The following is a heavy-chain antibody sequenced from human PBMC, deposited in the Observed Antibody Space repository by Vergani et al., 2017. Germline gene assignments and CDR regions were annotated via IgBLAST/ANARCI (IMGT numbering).Heavy chain of an antibody. J-gene: IGHJ5*02. V-gene: IGHV3-7*01. Sequence: EVQLVESGGGLVQPGGSLRLSCAASGFTFSSYWMSWVRQAPGKELEWVANIKQDGSEKYYVDSVKGRFTISRDNAKNSLYLQMNSLRAEDTAVYYCARVTGTNWFDPWGQGTLVTVSS. CDR3: ARVTGTNWFDP. CDR1: GFTFSSYW. D-gene: IGHD1-1*01. CDR2: IKQDGSEK.